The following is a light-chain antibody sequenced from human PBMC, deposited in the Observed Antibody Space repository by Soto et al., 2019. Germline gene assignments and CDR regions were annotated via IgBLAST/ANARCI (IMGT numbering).Light chain of an antibody. CDR3: MIWHSNVRV. CDR2: YKSDSDK. Sequence: QPVLTQPSSLSASPGASASLTCTLRSGINVGTYRIYWYQQKPGSPPQYLLRYKSDSDKQQGSGVPSRFSGSKDASANAGILLISGLQSEDEADYYCMIWHSNVRVFGGGTKLTVL. J-gene: IGLJ3*02. CDR1: SGINVGTYR. V-gene: IGLV5-45*03.